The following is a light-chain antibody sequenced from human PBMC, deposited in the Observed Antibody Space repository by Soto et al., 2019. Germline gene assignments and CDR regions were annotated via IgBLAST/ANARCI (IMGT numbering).Light chain of an antibody. V-gene: IGKV3-20*01. J-gene: IGKJ4*01. CDR1: QFVSSTY. Sequence: EVVLTQSPGTLSLSPGARATLSCRASQFVSSTYLAWYQQRPGQAPRLLICGASSRATGIPERFSGGGSETDFTLTISRLESEDSAVYCCQQYGISPFTFGGGTKVEI. CDR2: GAS. CDR3: QQYGISPFT.